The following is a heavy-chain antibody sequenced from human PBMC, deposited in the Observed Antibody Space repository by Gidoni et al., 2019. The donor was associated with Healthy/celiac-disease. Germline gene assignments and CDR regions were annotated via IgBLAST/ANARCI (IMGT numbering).Heavy chain of an antibody. D-gene: IGHD3-3*01. CDR1: GGTFSSYA. CDR2: IIPIFGTA. Sequence: QVQLVQSGAEVKKPGSSVKVSCKASGGTFSSYAITWVRQAPGQGLEWMGGIIPIFGTANYAQKFQGRVTSTADESTSTAYMELSSLRSEDTAVYYCARDRLRCLEWLSPHYYGMDVWGQGTTVTVSS. CDR3: ARDRLRCLEWLSPHYYGMDV. J-gene: IGHJ6*02. V-gene: IGHV1-69*01.